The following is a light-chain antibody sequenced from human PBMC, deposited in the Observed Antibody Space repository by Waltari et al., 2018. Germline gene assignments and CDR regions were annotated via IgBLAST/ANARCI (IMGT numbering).Light chain of an antibody. J-gene: IGLJ1*01. Sequence: QSALTQPPSASGSPGPSVTISCTGTSTDVGGYNYVSWYQQHPGKAPKLMFYEVGKRPSGVPYRCVGSKSRNTASLTVSGLQAEDEAEYYCSSCAGSINVRVFGTGTKVTVL. CDR3: SSCAGSINVRV. V-gene: IGLV2-8*01. CDR1: STDVGGYNY. CDR2: EVG.